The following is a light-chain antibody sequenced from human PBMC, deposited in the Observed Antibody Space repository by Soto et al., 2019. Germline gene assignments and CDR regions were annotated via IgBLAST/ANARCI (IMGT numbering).Light chain of an antibody. V-gene: IGKV3-20*01. J-gene: IGKJ1*01. CDR3: QQYGTSPQT. Sequence: EIVLTQSPGTLSLSPGERATLSCRASQSVSSSYLAWYQQKPGQAPRLLIYVASSRATGIPDRFSGSGSGTDFTLTISRLEPEEFAVYYCQQYGTSPQTFGQGTKVEIK. CDR2: VAS. CDR1: QSVSSSY.